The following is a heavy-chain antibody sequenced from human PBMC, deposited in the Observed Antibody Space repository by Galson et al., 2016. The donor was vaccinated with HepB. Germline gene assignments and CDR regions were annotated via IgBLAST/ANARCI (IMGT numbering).Heavy chain of an antibody. J-gene: IGHJ5*02. CDR1: GFTFGDDA. D-gene: IGHD6-19*01. CDR2: IRSKTFGGTP. CDR3: ARDLPQSSGRYGSGFA. V-gene: IGHV3-49*03. Sequence: SLRLSCAGSGFTFGDDAMAWFRQVPGKGLEWVGMIRSKTFGGTPEYAAPVKGRFTISRDNLKSTVYLQFNSLDSEDTAMYYCARDLPQSSGRYGSGFAWGQGTLVTVSS.